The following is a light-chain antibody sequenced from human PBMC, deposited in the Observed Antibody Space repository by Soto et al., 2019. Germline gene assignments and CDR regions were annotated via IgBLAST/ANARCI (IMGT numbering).Light chain of an antibody. V-gene: IGKV3-15*01. J-gene: IGKJ1*01. CDR1: QSVSSN. CDR3: QQYNNWPPKWT. CDR2: GAS. Sequence: EIVMTQSPATLSVSPGERATLSCRASQSVSSNLAWYQQKPGQAPRLLIYGASTRATGIPARFSGSGSGTGFTLTISSLQSEDFAVYYCQQYNNWPPKWTFGQGTKVDIK.